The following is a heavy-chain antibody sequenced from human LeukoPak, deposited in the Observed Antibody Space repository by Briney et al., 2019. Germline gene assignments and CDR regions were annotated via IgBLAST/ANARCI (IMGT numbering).Heavy chain of an antibody. D-gene: IGHD1-26*01. V-gene: IGHV4-39*07. CDR2: IYYSGST. J-gene: IGHJ4*02. Sequence: SETLSLTCTVSGGSISSSSYYWGWIRQPPGKGLEWIGSIYYSGSTYYNPSLKSRVTISVDTSKNQFSLKLSSVTAADTAVYYCARDRRVVGATPAVVFDYWGQGTLVTVSS. CDR3: ARDRRVVGATPAVVFDY. CDR1: GGSISSSSYY.